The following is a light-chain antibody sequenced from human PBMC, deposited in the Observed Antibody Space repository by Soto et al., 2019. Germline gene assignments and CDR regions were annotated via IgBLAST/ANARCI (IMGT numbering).Light chain of an antibody. CDR3: TSYSSSTTYV. Sequence: QSALTQPASVSVSPTQSITISCTGTSSDVGGYDYVSWYQQHPGKAPKLMIYDVSSRPSGVSNRFSGSMSGNTASLTISGLQAEDEADYYCTSYSSSTTYVFGTGTKVTVL. V-gene: IGLV2-14*03. J-gene: IGLJ1*01. CDR1: SSDVGGYDY. CDR2: DVS.